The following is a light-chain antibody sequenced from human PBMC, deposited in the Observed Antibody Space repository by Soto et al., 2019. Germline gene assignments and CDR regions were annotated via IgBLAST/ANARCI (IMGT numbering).Light chain of an antibody. CDR3: QQYEKWPPSIT. Sequence: IEMTQSPATLSASPGDRATLSCRASQPVNNNLPWYQHKPGQAPRLLIYGVSTRATGISARFSGGGSVTEFTLTISSLQSEDFAVYYCQQYEKWPPSITFGQGTRLEIK. V-gene: IGKV3-15*01. CDR2: GVS. CDR1: QPVNNN. J-gene: IGKJ5*01.